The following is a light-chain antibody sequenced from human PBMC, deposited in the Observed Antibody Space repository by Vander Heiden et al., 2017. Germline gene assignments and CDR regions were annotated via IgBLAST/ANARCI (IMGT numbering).Light chain of an antibody. CDR1: SGSVSASYY. CDR3: VLQMGTGISV. J-gene: IGLJ3*02. Sequence: TLVTQEPSFTVAPERPVKLTCGLSSGSVSASYYPSWYQQTPGQAPRTLIYSTNSRSSGVPDRFSGSILGNKAALTITGAQGDDECNYYCVLQMGTGISVFGGGTKLTVL. CDR2: STN. V-gene: IGLV8-61*01.